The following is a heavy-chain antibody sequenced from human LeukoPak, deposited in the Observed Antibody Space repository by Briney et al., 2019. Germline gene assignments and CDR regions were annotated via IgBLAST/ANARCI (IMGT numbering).Heavy chain of an antibody. CDR3: ARASHYYDSSGSWFDP. CDR1: GYTFTSYA. D-gene: IGHD3-22*01. Sequence: ASVKVSCKASGYTFTSYAMNWVRPAPGQGLEWMGWINTNTGNPTYAQGFTGRFVFSLDTSVSTAYLQISSLKAEDTAVYYCARASHYYDSSGSWFDPWGQGTLVTVSS. V-gene: IGHV7-4-1*02. CDR2: INTNTGNP. J-gene: IGHJ5*02.